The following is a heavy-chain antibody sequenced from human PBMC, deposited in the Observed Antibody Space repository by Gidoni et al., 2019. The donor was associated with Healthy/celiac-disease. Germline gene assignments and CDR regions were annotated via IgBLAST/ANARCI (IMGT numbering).Heavy chain of an antibody. J-gene: IGHJ6*02. CDR2: ISSSSSYI. V-gene: IGHV3-21*01. Sequence: EVQLVESGGGLVKPGGSLRLYCAASGLTFSSDSMNWVRQAPGKGREWVSSISSSSSYIYYADSVKGRFTISRDNAKNSLYLQMNSLRAEDTAVYYCAGGYCSGGSCYSIPHYYYYYGMDVWGQGTTVTVSS. CDR3: AGGYCSGGSCYSIPHYYYYYGMDV. CDR1: GLTFSSDS. D-gene: IGHD2-15*01.